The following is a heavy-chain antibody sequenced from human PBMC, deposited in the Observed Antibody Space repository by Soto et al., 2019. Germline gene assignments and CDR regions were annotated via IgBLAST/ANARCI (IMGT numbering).Heavy chain of an antibody. CDR2: TYYRSKCYN. Sequence: SQTLSLTCAISGDSVSSNSAAWNWIMQSPSRVLEWLGRTYYRSKCYNDYAVSVKSRITINADTSKNQFSLQLNSVTPEDPAVYYCERDLETIFGVVISYWGQGTLVTSPQ. CDR1: GDSVSSNSAA. D-gene: IGHD3-3*01. CDR3: ERDLETIFGVVISY. J-gene: IGHJ4*02. V-gene: IGHV6-1*01.